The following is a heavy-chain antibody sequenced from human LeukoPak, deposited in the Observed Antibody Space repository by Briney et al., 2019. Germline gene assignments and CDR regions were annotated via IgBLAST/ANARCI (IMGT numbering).Heavy chain of an antibody. CDR3: AKRVDYGSSWYYFDY. J-gene: IGHJ4*02. D-gene: IGHD6-13*01. Sequence: GRSLRLSCAASGFTFSAYGMHWVRQAPGKGLEWVAVISYYGNTKYYADSVNGRFTISRDNSKDTLYLQMNSLRAEDTAVYYCAKRVDYGSSWYYFDYWGQGTLVTVSS. CDR2: ISYYGNTK. V-gene: IGHV3-30*18. CDR1: GFTFSAYG.